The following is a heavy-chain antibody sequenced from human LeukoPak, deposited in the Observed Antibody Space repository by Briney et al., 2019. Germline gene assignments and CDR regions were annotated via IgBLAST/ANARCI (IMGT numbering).Heavy chain of an antibody. D-gene: IGHD3-10*01. CDR1: GGTFSSYA. CDR3: ARFYGSGSYSSPFDP. V-gene: IGHV1-69*13. Sequence: SVKVSCKASGGTFSSYAISWVRQAPGQGLEWMGGIIPIFGTANYAQKFQGRVTITADESTSTDYMELSSLRSEDTAVYYCARFYGSGSYSSPFDPWGQGTLVTVSS. J-gene: IGHJ5*02. CDR2: IIPIFGTA.